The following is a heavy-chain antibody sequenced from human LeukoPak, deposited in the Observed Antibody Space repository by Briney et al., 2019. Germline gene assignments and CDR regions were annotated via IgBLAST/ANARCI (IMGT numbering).Heavy chain of an antibody. CDR1: GGSITSSKW. V-gene: IGHV4-4*02. Sequence: PSETLSLTCAVSGGSITSSKWWTWVRQPPGKGVEWIGESYHSGSTNYHPSLKIRVTISVDKSKKQFSLKLSSVTAADTAVYYCARLSPDGFDIWGQGTMVTVFS. CDR3: ARLSPDGFDI. J-gene: IGHJ3*02. CDR2: SYHSGST. D-gene: IGHD2/OR15-2a*01.